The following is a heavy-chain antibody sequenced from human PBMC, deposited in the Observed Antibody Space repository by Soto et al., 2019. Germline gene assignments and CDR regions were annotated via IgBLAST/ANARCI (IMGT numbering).Heavy chain of an antibody. D-gene: IGHD6-6*01. CDR2: IIPILGIA. CDR3: ASRLGGSSSSYRIDY. J-gene: IGHJ4*02. Sequence: QVPLVQSGAEVKKPGSSVKVSCKASGGTFSSYTISWVRQAPGQGLEWMGRIIPILGIANYAQKFQGRVTITADKSTSTAYMELSSLRSEDTAVYYCASRLGGSSSSYRIDYWGQGTLVTVSS. V-gene: IGHV1-69*02. CDR1: GGTFSSYT.